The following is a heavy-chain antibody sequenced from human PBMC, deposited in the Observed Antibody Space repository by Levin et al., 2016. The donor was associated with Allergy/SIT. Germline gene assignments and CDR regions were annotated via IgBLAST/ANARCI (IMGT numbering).Heavy chain of an antibody. V-gene: IGHV4-34*01. J-gene: IGHJ4*02. Sequence: RQAPGKGLEWIGEINHSGSTNYNPSLKSRVTISVDTSKNQFSLKLSSVTAADTAVYYCARGGRWLQFYYFDYWGQGTLVTVSS. CDR2: INHSGST. D-gene: IGHD5-24*01. CDR3: ARGGRWLQFYYFDY.